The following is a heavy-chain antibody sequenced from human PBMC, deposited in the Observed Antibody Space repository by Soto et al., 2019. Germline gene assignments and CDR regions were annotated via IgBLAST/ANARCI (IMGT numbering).Heavy chain of an antibody. V-gene: IGHV3-66*01. CDR2: IYSGGST. Sequence: EVQLVESGGGLVQPGGSLRLSCAASGFTVSSNYMSWVRQAPGKGLEWVSVIYSGGSTYYADYVKGRFTISRDNSKNTLYLQMNSLRAEDTAVYYCARDRCSGGSCYDYWGQGSLVTVSS. CDR1: GFTVSSNY. CDR3: ARDRCSGGSCYDY. J-gene: IGHJ4*02. D-gene: IGHD2-15*01.